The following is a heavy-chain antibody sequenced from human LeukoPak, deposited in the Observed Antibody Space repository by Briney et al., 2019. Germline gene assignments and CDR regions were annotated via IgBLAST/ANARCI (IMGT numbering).Heavy chain of an antibody. CDR1: GFTFSDYY. CDR3: AVGGRMATIESTLVVHDAFDI. CDR2: ISSSGSTI. V-gene: IGHV3-11*01. Sequence: GGSLRLSCAASGFTFSDYYMSWIRQAPGKGLEWVSYISSSGSTIYYADSVKGRFTISRDNAKNSLYLQMNSLRAEDTAVYYCAVGGRMATIESTLVVHDAFDIWGQGTMVTVSS. J-gene: IGHJ3*02. D-gene: IGHD5-24*01.